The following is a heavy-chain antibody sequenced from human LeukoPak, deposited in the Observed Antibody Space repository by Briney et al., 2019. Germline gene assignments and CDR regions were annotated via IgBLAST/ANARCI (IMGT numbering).Heavy chain of an antibody. CDR1: GYTFTGYY. J-gene: IGHJ4*02. D-gene: IGHD6-19*01. V-gene: IGHV1-2*02. Sequence: ASVKVSCKASGYTFTGYYIHWVRQAPGQGLEWMGWINPNSGGTNYAQKFQGRVTMTRDTSISTAYMELSRLRSDDTAVYYCARGKSIGSGWPFDYWGQGTLVPVSS. CDR3: ARGKSIGSGWPFDY. CDR2: INPNSGGT.